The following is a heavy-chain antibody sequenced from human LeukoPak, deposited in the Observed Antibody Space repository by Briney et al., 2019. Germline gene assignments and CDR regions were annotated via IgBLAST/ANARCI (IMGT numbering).Heavy chain of an antibody. CDR3: ARSYCSGGSCYPIYAFDI. CDR2: INPNSGGT. CDR1: GGTFSSYA. J-gene: IGHJ3*02. V-gene: IGHV1-2*02. Sequence: ASVKVSCKASGGTFSSYAISWVRQAPGQGLEWMGWINPNSGGTNYAQKFQGRVTMTRDTSISTAYMELSRLRSDDTAVYYCARSYCSGGSCYPIYAFDIWGQGTMVTVSS. D-gene: IGHD2-15*01.